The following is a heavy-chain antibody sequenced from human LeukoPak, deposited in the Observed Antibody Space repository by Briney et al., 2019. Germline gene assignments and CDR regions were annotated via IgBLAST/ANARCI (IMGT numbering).Heavy chain of an antibody. CDR1: GFTFSTYA. CDR3: ARGRKYSYGTYYYGLDV. J-gene: IGHJ6*02. D-gene: IGHD5-18*01. Sequence: PGGSLRLSCVASGFTFSTYAMHWVRQAPGKGLEWVAVILYDGNNKYYADSVKGRFTISRDNSKNTLYLQMNSLRAEDTAVYYCARGRKYSYGTYYYGLDVWGQGTTATVCS. CDR2: ILYDGNNK. V-gene: IGHV3-30-3*01.